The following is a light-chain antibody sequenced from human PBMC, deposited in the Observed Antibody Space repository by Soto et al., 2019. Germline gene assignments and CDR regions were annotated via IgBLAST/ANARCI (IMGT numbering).Light chain of an antibody. J-gene: IGLJ2*01. V-gene: IGLV2-14*01. CDR2: DVS. Sequence: QSALTQPVSVSGSPGQSITISCTGTSSDVGGYNYVSWYQQHPGKAPKLMIFDVSNRPSGVSNRFSGSKSGNTASLTISGLQTEDEADYYCSSFTSTSPMVFGGGTKLTVL. CDR3: SSFTSTSPMV. CDR1: SSDVGGYNY.